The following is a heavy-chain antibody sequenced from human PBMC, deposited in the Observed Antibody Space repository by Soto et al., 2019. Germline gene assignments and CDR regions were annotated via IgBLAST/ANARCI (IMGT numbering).Heavy chain of an antibody. V-gene: IGHV1-3*01. CDR2: INPDNGNT. CDR3: ARGIATGQLDP. CDR1: GYTFTRY. D-gene: IGHD2-15*01. Sequence: QVPLVQSGAEVKKPGASVKISCKASGYTFTRYMNWVRQAPGQRLEWMGWINPDNGNTKSSQKFQDRVIITRDTSASTAYMDLSSLRSEDTAVYYCARGIATGQLDPWGQGTLVTVSS. J-gene: IGHJ5*02.